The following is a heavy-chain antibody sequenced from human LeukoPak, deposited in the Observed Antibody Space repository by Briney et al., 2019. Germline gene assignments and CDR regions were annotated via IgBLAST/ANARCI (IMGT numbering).Heavy chain of an antibody. CDR3: AKVARAIAGSYFDY. D-gene: IGHD1-26*01. Sequence: GGSLRLSCAASGFTFDDYGMSWVRQAPGKGLEWVSGINWNGGSTGYADSVKGRFTISRDNSKNTLYLQMNSLRAEDTAVYYCAKVARAIAGSYFDYWGQGTLVTVSS. CDR2: INWNGGST. J-gene: IGHJ4*02. V-gene: IGHV3-20*04. CDR1: GFTFDDYG.